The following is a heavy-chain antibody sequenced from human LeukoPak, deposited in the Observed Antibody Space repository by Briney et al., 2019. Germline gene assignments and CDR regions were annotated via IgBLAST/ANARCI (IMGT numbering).Heavy chain of an antibody. D-gene: IGHD2-2*01. CDR3: ARVRCSSTSCYAGRGWFDP. J-gene: IGHJ5*02. CDR1: GGSINSYY. CDR2: TYYSGST. V-gene: IGHV4-59*01. Sequence: SETLSLTCTVSGGSINSYYWSWIRQPPGKGLEWIGYTYYSGSTNYNPSLKSRVTISVDTSKNQFSLKLSSVTAADTAVYYCARVRCSSTSCYAGRGWFDPWGQGTLVTVSS.